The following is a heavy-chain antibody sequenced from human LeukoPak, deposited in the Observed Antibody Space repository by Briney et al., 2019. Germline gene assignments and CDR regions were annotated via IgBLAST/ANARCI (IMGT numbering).Heavy chain of an antibody. D-gene: IGHD2-15*01. Sequence: SETLSLTCTVSGGSISSYYWSWIRQPPGKGLEWIGYIYYSGSTYYNPSLKSRVTISVDTSKNQFSLKLSSVTAADTAVYYCARDGSGGIIYWGQGTLVTVSS. CDR2: IYYSGST. J-gene: IGHJ4*02. V-gene: IGHV4-59*12. CDR1: GGSISSYY. CDR3: ARDGSGGIIY.